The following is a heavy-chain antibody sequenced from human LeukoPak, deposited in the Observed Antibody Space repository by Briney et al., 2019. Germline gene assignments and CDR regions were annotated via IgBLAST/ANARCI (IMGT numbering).Heavy chain of an antibody. Sequence: SETLSLTCTVSGGSISSHYWSWIRQPPGKGVEWIGYIYYSGSTNYNPSLKSRVTISVDTSKNQFSLKLSSVTAADTAVYYCAREKLRFDPWGQGTLVTVSS. D-gene: IGHD4-23*01. CDR2: IYYSGST. CDR3: AREKLRFDP. V-gene: IGHV4-59*11. J-gene: IGHJ5*02. CDR1: GGSISSHY.